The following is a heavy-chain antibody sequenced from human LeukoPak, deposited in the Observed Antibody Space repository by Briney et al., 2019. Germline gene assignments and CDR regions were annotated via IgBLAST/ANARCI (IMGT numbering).Heavy chain of an antibody. CDR3: ARDLGWLLAFDI. CDR1: GGSISSGSYY. D-gene: IGHD3-3*01. CDR2: IYTSGST. J-gene: IGHJ3*02. V-gene: IGHV4-61*02. Sequence: SQTLSLTCTVSGGSISSGSYYWSWIRQPAGKGLEWIGRIYTSGSTNYNPSLKSRVTISVDTSKNQFSPKLSSVTAADTAVYYCARDLGWLLAFDIWGQGTMVTVSS.